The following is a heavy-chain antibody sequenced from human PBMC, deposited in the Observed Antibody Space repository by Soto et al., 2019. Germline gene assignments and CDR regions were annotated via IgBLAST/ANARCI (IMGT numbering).Heavy chain of an antibody. CDR1: GFTVSSYG. Sequence: GSLRLSCAASGFTVSSYGMHGVRQAPGQGLEWVAVIWYDGSNKYDADSVKGRFTISRDNSKNTLYLQMNSLRAEDTAVYYCARDGGKQQPPYYYGMDVWGQGTTVTVSS. V-gene: IGHV3-33*01. J-gene: IGHJ6*02. CDR3: ARDGGKQQPPYYYGMDV. CDR2: IWYDGSNK. D-gene: IGHD6-13*01.